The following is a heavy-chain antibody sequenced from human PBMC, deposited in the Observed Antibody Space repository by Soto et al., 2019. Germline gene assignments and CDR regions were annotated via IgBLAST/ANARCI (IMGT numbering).Heavy chain of an antibody. CDR2: ISYDGTKT. CDR1: GFTFSIYA. D-gene: IGHD6-19*01. CDR3: AKDRGPRRQWLIDSCDD. V-gene: IGHV3-30*18. Sequence: QVQLVESGGGVVQPGRSRRVSCAASGFTFSIYAMHWVRQAPGTGPEWVSVISYDGTKTYYADSVKARFTISRDNSKNTVYMQMNSVRDEDTAVYYCAKDRGPRRQWLIDSCDDWGQGTLVTVSP. J-gene: IGHJ4*02.